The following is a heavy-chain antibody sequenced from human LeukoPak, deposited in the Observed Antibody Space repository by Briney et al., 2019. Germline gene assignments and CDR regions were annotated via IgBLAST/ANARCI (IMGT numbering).Heavy chain of an antibody. D-gene: IGHD3-16*01. J-gene: IGHJ4*02. CDR2: IRHDGSIK. V-gene: IGHV3-30*02. Sequence: GGSLRLSCAASGFIFSTYGMYWVRQAPGKGLEWVAFIRHDGSIKNYADSVKGRSTISRDNSKNTLYLQMISLRAEDTAVYYCAKDSLADIDYWGQGTLVTVSS. CDR3: AKDSLADIDY. CDR1: GFIFSTYG.